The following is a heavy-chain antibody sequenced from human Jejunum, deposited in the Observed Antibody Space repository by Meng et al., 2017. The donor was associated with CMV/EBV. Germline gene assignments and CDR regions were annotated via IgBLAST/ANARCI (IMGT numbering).Heavy chain of an antibody. CDR2: INEYGSEK. V-gene: IGHV3-7*04. CDR3: ARGNPMTTVTTVRGSYYYYSMDV. Sequence: SWVRQAPGKGLECVANINEYGSEKYYVDSVKGRFTISRDFAKNLLYLQLSRLRAEDTAVYYCARGNPMTTVTTVRGSYYYYSMDVWGRGTTVTVSS. D-gene: IGHD4-17*01. J-gene: IGHJ6*03.